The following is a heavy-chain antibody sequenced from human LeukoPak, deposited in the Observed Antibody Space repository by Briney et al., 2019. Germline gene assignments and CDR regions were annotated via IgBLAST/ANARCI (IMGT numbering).Heavy chain of an antibody. J-gene: IGHJ4*02. CDR1: GFTFSTYG. CDR2: ISNDGINK. D-gene: IGHD2-15*01. Sequence: PGRSLRLSCAASGFTFSTYGMHWVRQAPGKGLEWVAVISNDGINKYYADSVKGRFTISRDNSKNTLYLQMNSLRAEDTAVYYCASSAPRGWQYYFDYWGQRTLVTVSS. V-gene: IGHV3-30*03. CDR3: ASSAPRGWQYYFDY.